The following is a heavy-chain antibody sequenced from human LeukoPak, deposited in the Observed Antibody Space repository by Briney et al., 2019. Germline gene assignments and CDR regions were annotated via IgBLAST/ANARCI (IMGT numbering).Heavy chain of an antibody. CDR1: GDSISSSRNY. V-gene: IGHV4-39*01. CDR3: ARHLSGTTMSHYFDF. Sequence: SETLSLTCTVSGDSISSSRNYWAWIRRTPGKGLEWIASIYYSGGTSYNPSLSSRVSISVDTSKNQVSLKMKSVTDTDSAVYYCARHLSGTTMSHYFDFWGQGTLVPVSS. J-gene: IGHJ4*02. CDR2: IYYSGGT. D-gene: IGHD3-10*02.